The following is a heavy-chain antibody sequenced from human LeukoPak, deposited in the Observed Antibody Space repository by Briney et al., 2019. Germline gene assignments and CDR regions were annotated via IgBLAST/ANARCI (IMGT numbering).Heavy chain of an antibody. CDR2: IYSSGNI. CDR1: GFSVSSTY. J-gene: IGHJ4*02. Sequence: GGSLRLSCAASGFSVSSTYMSWVRQAPGEGLEWVSVIYSSGNIYYIDSVKGRFTISRDTSKNTLYLQMNRLRAEDTAVYYCASRHCSGGGCYFAGADPFDYWGQGTLVTVSS. D-gene: IGHD2-15*01. CDR3: ASRHCSGGGCYFAGADPFDY. V-gene: IGHV3-53*01.